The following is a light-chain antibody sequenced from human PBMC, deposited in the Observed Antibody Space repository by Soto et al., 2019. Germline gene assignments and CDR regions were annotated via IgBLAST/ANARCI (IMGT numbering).Light chain of an antibody. CDR3: QQYNNWPAIT. J-gene: IGKJ5*01. CDR1: QSVRSNH. CDR2: ETS. V-gene: IGKV3-20*01. Sequence: ETVFTQSPGTLSLSPGERVTLSCRASQSVRSNHLAWYQQKPGQAPGLIIFETSSRATGVPDRFGGSGSGTDFTLTISRLEPEDFAVYYCQQYNNWPAITFGQGTRLEIK.